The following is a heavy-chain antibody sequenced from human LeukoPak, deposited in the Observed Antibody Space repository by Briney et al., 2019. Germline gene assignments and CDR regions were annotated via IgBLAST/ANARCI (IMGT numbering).Heavy chain of an antibody. D-gene: IGHD2-2*01. Sequence: PSETLSLTCAVYGGSFSGYSWSWIWQPAGTGLEWVGRICTCGSTNYNPTLKSRVTMSVDTSKNQYSLKLSSVTAADTAVYYCARVVVVVPAAMGAYYYYYMDVWGKGTTVTVSS. J-gene: IGHJ6*03. CDR3: ARVVVVVPAAMGAYYYYYMDV. V-gene: IGHV4-59*10. CDR2: ICTCGST. CDR1: GGSFSGYS.